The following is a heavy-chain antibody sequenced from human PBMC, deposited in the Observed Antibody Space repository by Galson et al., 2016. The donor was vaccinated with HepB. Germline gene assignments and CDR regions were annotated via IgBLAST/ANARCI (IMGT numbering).Heavy chain of an antibody. D-gene: IGHD4-17*01. V-gene: IGHV3-23*01. J-gene: IGHJ4*02. CDR1: GFTFSSYA. CDR3: FRVPRYYADYSSGVGDC. Sequence: SLRLSCAASGFTFSSYAMSWVRQAPGKGLAWVSTISCAGTASYEYDVKGRFTISRDNSKNTPDLQKDSMIVADTALYYCFRVPRYYADYSSGVGDCWGQGTLLTVSS. CDR2: ISCAGTA.